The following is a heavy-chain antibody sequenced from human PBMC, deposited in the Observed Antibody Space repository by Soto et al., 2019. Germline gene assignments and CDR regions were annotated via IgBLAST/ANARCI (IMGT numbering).Heavy chain of an antibody. CDR1: GFSFSSYA. V-gene: IGHV3-23*01. CDR2: ISARGGSS. Sequence: EVQLLESGGDLVQPGGSLRLACAASGFSFSSYAMVWVRQAPGKGLEWVSVISARGGSSYFADSVKGRFTISRDNSKNVLSLEMNSLRAEHTAIYFCAIGSIEYSASVDHWAQGTLVLVPA. CDR3: AIGSIEYSASVDH. J-gene: IGHJ4*02. D-gene: IGHD5-12*01.